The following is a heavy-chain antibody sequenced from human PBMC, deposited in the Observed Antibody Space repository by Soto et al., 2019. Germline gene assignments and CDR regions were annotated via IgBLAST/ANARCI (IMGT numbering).Heavy chain of an antibody. V-gene: IGHV3-30-3*01. D-gene: IGHD7-27*01. J-gene: IGHJ4*02. CDR1: GFSFSISP. CDR2: ISYDGTNK. CDR3: ARDPKTSGGQHWAFNYFDS. Sequence: GGSLRLSCAVSGFSFSISPMHWVRQAPCKGPEWVALISYDGTNKFYADSVKGRFTISRDNSKSTLYLQVDSLRPEDAAVYYCARDPKTSGGQHWAFNYFDSWGQGTLVTVSS.